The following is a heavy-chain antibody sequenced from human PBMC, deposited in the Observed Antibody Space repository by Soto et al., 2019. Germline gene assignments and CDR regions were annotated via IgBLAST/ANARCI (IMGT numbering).Heavy chain of an antibody. CDR2: IYYSGST. V-gene: IGHV4-31*03. D-gene: IGHD3-10*01. CDR1: GGSISSGGYY. CDR3: ARDPAHYGSGDYYSYGMDV. Sequence: QVQLQESGPGLVKPSQTLSLTCTVSGGSISSGGYYWSWIRQHPGKGLEWIGYIYYSGSTYYNPSLKSRVTISVDTSKNQFSLKLSSVTAADTAVYYCARDPAHYGSGDYYSYGMDVWGQGTTVTVSS. J-gene: IGHJ6*02.